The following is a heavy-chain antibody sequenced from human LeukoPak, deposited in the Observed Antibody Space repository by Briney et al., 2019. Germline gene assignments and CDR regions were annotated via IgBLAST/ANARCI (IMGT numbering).Heavy chain of an antibody. J-gene: IGHJ4*02. CDR1: GYTFTDYY. D-gene: IGHD4-17*01. Sequence: ASVKVSCKVSGYTFTDYYIHWVRQAPGQGLEWMGWTSPKGAGTMSAQEFEGRITMTGDTSISTVYMELDRLTFDDTAEYYCARDNYGTLDYWGQGTLVTVSS. V-gene: IGHV1-2*02. CDR3: ARDNYGTLDY. CDR2: TSPKGAGT.